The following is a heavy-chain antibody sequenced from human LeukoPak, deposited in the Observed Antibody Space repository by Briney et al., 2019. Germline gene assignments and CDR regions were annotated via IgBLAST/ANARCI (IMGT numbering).Heavy chain of an antibody. Sequence: PSETLSLTRTVSGGSISSTNYYWGWIRQPPGKGLEWIGSIYYSGSTYYNPSLKSRLTISLGTSKNQFSLRLSSVTAADTAFYYCARRYNWNDRWDWGQGTLVTVSP. D-gene: IGHD1-1*01. CDR1: GGSISSTNYY. CDR3: ARRYNWNDRWD. V-gene: IGHV4-39*07. CDR2: IYYSGST. J-gene: IGHJ4*02.